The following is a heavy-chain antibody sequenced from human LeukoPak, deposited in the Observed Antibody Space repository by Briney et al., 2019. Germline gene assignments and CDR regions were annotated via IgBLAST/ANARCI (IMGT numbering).Heavy chain of an antibody. CDR1: GFTFSSYS. D-gene: IGHD5-18*01. CDR3: ARGSGYSYGLPGGY. CDR2: TSSSSSYI. J-gene: IGHJ4*02. V-gene: IGHV3-21*01. Sequence: GGSLRLSCAATGFTFSSYSMNWARQAPGKGLEWVSSTSSSSSYIYYADSVKGRFTISRDNAKNSLYLQMNSLRAEDTAVYYCARGSGYSYGLPGGYWGQGTLVTVSS.